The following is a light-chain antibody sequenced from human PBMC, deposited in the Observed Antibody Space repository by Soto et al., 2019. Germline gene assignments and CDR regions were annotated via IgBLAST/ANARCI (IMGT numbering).Light chain of an antibody. V-gene: IGKV1-5*01. J-gene: IGKJ1*01. CDR2: DAS. CDR3: QQYNSYWT. Sequence: DIPMTQSPSTLSASVGDRVTITCRASQSISDWLAWYQQKPGKAPKLLIYDASSLESGVPSRFSGSGSGTEFPLTISSLQPDDFATYYCQQYNSYWTFGQGTKVEIK. CDR1: QSISDW.